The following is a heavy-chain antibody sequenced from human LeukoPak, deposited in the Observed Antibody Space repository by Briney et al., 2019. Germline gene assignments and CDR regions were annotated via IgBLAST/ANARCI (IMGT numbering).Heavy chain of an antibody. V-gene: IGHV3-30*02. Sequence: PGRSLRLSCAVSGFTFSNHGMHWVRQAPGKGLEWVSFIRYDGTNKNYADSVKGRFTISRDNSKNTLYLQMNSLRAEDTAVYYCAKDLRYQLLTKPYFDYWGQGTLVTVSS. D-gene: IGHD2-2*01. CDR3: AKDLRYQLLTKPYFDY. CDR2: IRYDGTNK. CDR1: GFTFSNHG. J-gene: IGHJ4*02.